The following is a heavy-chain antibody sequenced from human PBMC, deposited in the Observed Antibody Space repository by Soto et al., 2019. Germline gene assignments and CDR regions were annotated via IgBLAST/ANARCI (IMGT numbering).Heavy chain of an antibody. CDR2: IYHSGST. V-gene: IGHV4-4*02. Sequence: SETLSLTCAVSGYSISSSNWWSLGRQPAGRGLEWIGEIYHSGSTNYNPSLKSRVTISVDKSKNQFSLKLSSVTAADTAVYYCARVEYLDCEEAYYYYGMDVWGQGTTVTVSS. CDR3: ARVEYLDCEEAYYYYGMDV. D-gene: IGHD3-9*01. J-gene: IGHJ6*02. CDR1: GYSISSSNW.